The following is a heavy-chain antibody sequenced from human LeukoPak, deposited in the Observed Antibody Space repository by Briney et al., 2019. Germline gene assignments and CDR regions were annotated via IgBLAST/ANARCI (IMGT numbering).Heavy chain of an antibody. CDR1: GFTFSSYE. J-gene: IGHJ5*02. V-gene: IGHV3-48*03. CDR3: ARDPSGYSGYDLEGWFDP. D-gene: IGHD5-12*01. Sequence: PGGSLRLSCAASGFTFSSYEMNWVRQAPGKWLEWVSYISSSGSTIYYADSVKGRFTISRDNAKNSLYLQMNSLRAEDTAVYYCARDPSGYSGYDLEGWFDPWGQGTLVTVSS. CDR2: ISSSGSTI.